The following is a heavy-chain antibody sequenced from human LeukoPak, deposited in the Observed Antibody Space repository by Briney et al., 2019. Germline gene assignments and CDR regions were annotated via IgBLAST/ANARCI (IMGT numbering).Heavy chain of an antibody. CDR1: GFTFSNAW. D-gene: IGHD2-21*02. CDR3: ARVNGNRDSWRPYYYYYMDV. J-gene: IGHJ6*03. Sequence: GGSLRLSCGASGFTFSNAWMSWVRQAPGKGLEWVGRIKSKTDGGTTDYTAPVKGRFTISRDDSEDTLYLQMNSLRAEDTAVYYCARVNGNRDSWRPYYYYYMDVWGKGTTVTISS. CDR2: IKSKTDGGTT. V-gene: IGHV3-15*01.